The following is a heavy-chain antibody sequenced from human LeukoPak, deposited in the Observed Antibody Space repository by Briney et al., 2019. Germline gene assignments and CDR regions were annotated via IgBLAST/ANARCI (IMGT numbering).Heavy chain of an antibody. D-gene: IGHD6-13*01. CDR2: IYYSGST. J-gene: IGHJ6*02. V-gene: IGHV4-59*01. Sequence: SETLSLTCTVSGGSISSYYWSWIRQPPGKGLEWIGYIYYSGSTNYNPSLKSRVTIPVDTSKNQFSLKLSSVTAADTAVYYCARAPRYSSSWYSPQGYYYYGMDVWGQGTTVTVSS. CDR3: ARAPRYSSSWYSPQGYYYYGMDV. CDR1: GGSISSYY.